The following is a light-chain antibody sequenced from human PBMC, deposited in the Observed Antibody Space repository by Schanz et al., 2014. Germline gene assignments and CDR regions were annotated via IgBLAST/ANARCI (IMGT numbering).Light chain of an antibody. CDR2: EVT. CDR1: SSDVGKYNL. V-gene: IGLV2-23*02. J-gene: IGLJ2*01. CDR3: CSYAGSYTLVV. Sequence: QFALTQPASVSGSPGQSITISCTGTSSDVGKYNLVSWYQQYPGKAPKLIISEVTKRPTGISDRFSGAKSGNTASLTVSGLLPEDEADYYCCSYAGSYTLVVFGGGTKLTVL.